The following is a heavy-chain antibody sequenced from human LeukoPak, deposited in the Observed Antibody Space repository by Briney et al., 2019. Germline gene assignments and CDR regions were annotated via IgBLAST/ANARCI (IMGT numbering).Heavy chain of an antibody. Sequence: SETLSLTCNVSGYFISGGYYWGWIRQPSGKGLEWIGNIYHSGGSYYNPSLKSQVSLSVDTSKNQFSLNLTSVTAADTAVYYCARLSGSGIIDYWGQGALVTVSS. CDR3: ARLSGSGIIDY. V-gene: IGHV4-38-2*02. D-gene: IGHD6-19*01. CDR2: IYHSGGS. CDR1: GYFISGGYY. J-gene: IGHJ4*02.